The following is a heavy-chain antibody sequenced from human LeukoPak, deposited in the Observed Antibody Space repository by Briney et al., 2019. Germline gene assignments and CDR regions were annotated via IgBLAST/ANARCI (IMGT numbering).Heavy chain of an antibody. D-gene: IGHD3-10*01. CDR1: GVIVSSNY. V-gene: IGHV3-53*01. CDR3: ARASYGSGSPPPDH. Sequence: GGSLRLSCAASGVIVSSNYMSWVRQAPGKGLEWVSLIYSGGSTYYADSVKGRFTISRDNSNNTLYLQMNSLRVEDTAVYYCARASYGSGSPPPDHWGQGTLVTVSS. CDR2: IYSGGST. J-gene: IGHJ4*02.